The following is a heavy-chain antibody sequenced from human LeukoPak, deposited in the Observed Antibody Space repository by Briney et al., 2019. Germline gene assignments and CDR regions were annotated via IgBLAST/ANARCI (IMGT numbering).Heavy chain of an antibody. CDR1: GGSISSYY. CDR3: ASTYYYGSGSYYNVFDY. D-gene: IGHD3-10*01. V-gene: IGHV4-59*08. CDR2: IYYSGST. Sequence: SETLSLTCSVSGGSISSYYWSWIRQPPGKGLEWIGYIYYSGSTNYNPSLKSRVTISVDTSKNQFSLKLSSVTAADTAVYYCASTYYYGSGSYYNVFDYWGQGTLVTVSS. J-gene: IGHJ4*02.